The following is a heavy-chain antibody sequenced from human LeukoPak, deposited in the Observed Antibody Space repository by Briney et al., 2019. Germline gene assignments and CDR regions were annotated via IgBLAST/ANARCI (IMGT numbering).Heavy chain of an antibody. V-gene: IGHV3-30*18. D-gene: IGHD2-15*01. Sequence: SGGSLRLSCAASGFIFSNYAIHWVRQAPGKGLEWVAAVSYDGNLQHYADAVKGRFTVSRDNSKNTVYLQMNSLRAEDTAVYYCAKAPYCSGGSCYSFDYWGQGTLVTVSS. J-gene: IGHJ4*02. CDR2: VSYDGNLQ. CDR3: AKAPYCSGGSCYSFDY. CDR1: GFIFSNYA.